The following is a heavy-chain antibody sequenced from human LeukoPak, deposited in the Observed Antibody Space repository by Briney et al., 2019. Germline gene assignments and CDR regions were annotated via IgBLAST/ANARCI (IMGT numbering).Heavy chain of an antibody. CDR3: AKVPGSYYFDY. CDR2: LSGSGDIT. D-gene: IGHD3-10*01. V-gene: IGHV3-23*01. CDR1: GFTFSTYA. Sequence: GGSLRLSCAASGFTFSTYAMSWVRQAPGKGLEWVSTLSGSGDITYYADSVKGRFTIPRDNSKNTLYLQVNSLRSEDTAIYYCAKVPGSYYFDYWGQGALVTVSS. J-gene: IGHJ4*02.